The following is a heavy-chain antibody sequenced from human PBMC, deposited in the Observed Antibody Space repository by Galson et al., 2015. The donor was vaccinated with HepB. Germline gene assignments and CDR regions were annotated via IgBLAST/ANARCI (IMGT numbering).Heavy chain of an antibody. Sequence: QSGAEVKKPGESLRISCKGSGYSFTSYWISWVRQMPGKGLEWMGIIYPGDSDTRYSPSFQGQVTISADKSISTAYLQWSSLRASDTAMYYCARGLFGLGVTMVRGVLFDYWGQGTLVTVSS. V-gene: IGHV5-51*01. D-gene: IGHD3-10*01. CDR3: ARGLFGLGVTMVRGVLFDY. J-gene: IGHJ4*02. CDR1: GYSFTSYW. CDR2: IYPGDSDT.